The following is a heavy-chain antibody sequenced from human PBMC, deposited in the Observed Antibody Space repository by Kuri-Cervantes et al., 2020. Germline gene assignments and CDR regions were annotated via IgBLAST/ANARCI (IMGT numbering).Heavy chain of an antibody. J-gene: IGHJ3*02. CDR2: ISGSGGST. Sequence: GGSLRLSCVVSGFTFSSYAMSWVRQAPGKGLEWVSAISGSGGSTYYADSVKGRFTISRDNSKSTLYLQMNSLRAEDTAVYYCAKDLENCSSTSCYVNAFDIWGQGTMVTVSS. CDR1: GFTFSSYA. D-gene: IGHD2-2*01. V-gene: IGHV3-23*01. CDR3: AKDLENCSSTSCYVNAFDI.